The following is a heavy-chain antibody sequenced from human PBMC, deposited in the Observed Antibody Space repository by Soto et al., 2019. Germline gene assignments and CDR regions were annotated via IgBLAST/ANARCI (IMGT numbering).Heavy chain of an antibody. Sequence: EVQLLESGGGLVQPGGSLRPSCAASGLTFSRHAMAWVRQAPGKGLEWVSSISDSSTSTYYADSVKGRFTISKDNSKNMLYLQMNSLRADDTAVYYCAKKPNGFDSWGQGTLVTVSS. CDR3: AKKPNGFDS. CDR1: GLTFSRHA. CDR2: ISDSSTST. V-gene: IGHV3-23*01. J-gene: IGHJ5*01.